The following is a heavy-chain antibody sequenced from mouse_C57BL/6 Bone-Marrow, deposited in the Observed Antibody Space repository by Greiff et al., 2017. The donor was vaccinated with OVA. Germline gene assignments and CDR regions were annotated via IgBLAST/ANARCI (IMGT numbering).Heavy chain of an antibody. CDR3: ASNTVAY. CDR1: GYTFTSYW. Sequence: QVQLQQPGAELVMPGASVKLSCKASGYTFTSYWMHWVKQRPGQGLEWIGEIDPSDSYTNYNQKFKGKSTLTVDKSSSTAYMQLSSLTSEDSAVYYCASNTVAYWGQGTLVTVSA. J-gene: IGHJ3*01. V-gene: IGHV1-69*01. D-gene: IGHD5-1-1*01. CDR2: IDPSDSYT.